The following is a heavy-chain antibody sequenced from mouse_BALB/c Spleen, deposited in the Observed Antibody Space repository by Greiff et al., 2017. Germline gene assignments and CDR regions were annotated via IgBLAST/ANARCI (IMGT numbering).Heavy chain of an antibody. D-gene: IGHD4-1*01. Sequence: EVMLVESGGGLVQPGGSLKLSCAASGFTFSSYGMSWVRQTPDKRLELVATMNSNGGSTYYPDSVKGRFTISRDNAKNTLYLQMSSLKSEDTAMYYCARLGRDYYAMDYWGQGTSVTVSS. CDR2: MNSNGGST. CDR3: ARLGRDYYAMDY. CDR1: GFTFSSYG. J-gene: IGHJ4*01. V-gene: IGHV5-6-3*01.